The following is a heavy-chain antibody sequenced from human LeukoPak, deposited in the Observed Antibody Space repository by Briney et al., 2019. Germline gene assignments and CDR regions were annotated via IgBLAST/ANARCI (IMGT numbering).Heavy chain of an antibody. Sequence: SETLSLTCTVSGGSISSDYWSWIRQPPGKGLEWIGYIYYSGRTYYNPSLKSPITISVDTSKNQFSLKLSSVTAADTAVYYCARGFYSPHYWGQGTLVSVSS. D-gene: IGHD4-11*01. J-gene: IGHJ4*02. CDR1: GGSISSDY. CDR3: ARGFYSPHY. V-gene: IGHV4-59*01. CDR2: IYYSGRT.